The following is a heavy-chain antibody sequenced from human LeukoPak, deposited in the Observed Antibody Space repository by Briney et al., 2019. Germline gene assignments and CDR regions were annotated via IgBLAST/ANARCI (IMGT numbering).Heavy chain of an antibody. J-gene: IGHJ6*02. CDR2: ISAYNGNT. CDR3: ARGSSGWYAYYYGMDV. D-gene: IGHD6-19*01. Sequence: ASVKVSCKASGYTFTSYGISWVRQAPGQGLKWMGWISAYNGNTNYAQKLQGRVTMTTDTSTSTAYMELRSLRSDDTAVYYCARGSSGWYAYYYGMDVWGQGTTVTVSS. CDR1: GYTFTSYG. V-gene: IGHV1-18*01.